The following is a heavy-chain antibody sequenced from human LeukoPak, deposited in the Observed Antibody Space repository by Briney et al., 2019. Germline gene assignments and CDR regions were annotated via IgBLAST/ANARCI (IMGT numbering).Heavy chain of an antibody. D-gene: IGHD5-24*01. CDR3: ARDRGDGYNYHGMDV. CDR1: GFTFSSYS. CDR2: ISSSSSYI. V-gene: IGHV3-21*01. Sequence: PGGSLRLSCAASGFTFSSYSMNWVRQAPGKGLEWVSSISSSSSYIYYADSVKGRFTISRDNAKNSLYLQMNSLRAEDTAVYYCARDRGDGYNYHGMDVWGQGTTVTVSS. J-gene: IGHJ6*02.